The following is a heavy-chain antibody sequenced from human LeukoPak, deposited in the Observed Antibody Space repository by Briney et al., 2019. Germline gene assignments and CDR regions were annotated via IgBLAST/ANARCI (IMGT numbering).Heavy chain of an antibody. Sequence: GSLRLSCAASGLTFRNAWMSWVRQAPGKGLEWVGRIKSKFDGGTTDYAAPVKGRFTISRGDSENTLYLQMNSLKTEDTGVYYCTTEFYNAPDYWGQGTLVTVSS. V-gene: IGHV3-15*01. CDR3: TTEFYNAPDY. D-gene: IGHD2/OR15-2a*01. CDR2: IKSKFDGGTT. J-gene: IGHJ4*02. CDR1: GLTFRNAW.